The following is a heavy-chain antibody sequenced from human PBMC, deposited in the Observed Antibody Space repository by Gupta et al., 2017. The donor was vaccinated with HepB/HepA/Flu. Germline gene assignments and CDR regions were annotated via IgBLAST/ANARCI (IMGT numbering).Heavy chain of an antibody. V-gene: IGHV3-11*04. CDR3: ARDGGHYGDYDY. D-gene: IGHD4-17*01. Sequence: QVQLVESGGGLVKPGGSLRLSGAGSGFALSDYYMTWIRQAPGKGLEWVSYISGSGSIIYYADSVKGRFTISRDNAKNSLYLQMNSLRAEDTAVYYCARDGGHYGDYDYWGQGTLVTVSS. CDR1: GFALSDYY. CDR2: ISGSGSII. J-gene: IGHJ4*02.